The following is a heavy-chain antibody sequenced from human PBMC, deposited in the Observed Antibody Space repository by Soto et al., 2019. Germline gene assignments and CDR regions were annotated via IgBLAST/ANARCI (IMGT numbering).Heavy chain of an antibody. V-gene: IGHV4-30-2*06. Sequence: SETLSLTCTVSGGSISSGVYSWTWIRQSPGKGLDWIGYTYQSGSAYYNPSLKSRVTISVDRSKNQFSLNLTSVAAADTAVYYCARDYYGMDVWGQGTTVTVSS. CDR3: ARDYYGMDV. CDR1: GGSISSGVYS. CDR2: TYQSGSA. J-gene: IGHJ6*02.